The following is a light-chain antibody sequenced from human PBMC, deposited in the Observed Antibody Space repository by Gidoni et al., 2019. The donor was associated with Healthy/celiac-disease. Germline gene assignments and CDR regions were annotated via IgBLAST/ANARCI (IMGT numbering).Light chain of an antibody. J-gene: IGKJ1*01. CDR3: QQYGSSLWT. Sequence: VLTQSPGTLSLSPGERATRACRGSQSVSSRYLAWYQQTPGHAPRLLIYGASRRATGLPDRFSGSGSVTDFTLTISRLGPEDFAVYYCQQYGSSLWTFGQGTKVEIQ. CDR1: QSVSSRY. V-gene: IGKV3-20*01. CDR2: GAS.